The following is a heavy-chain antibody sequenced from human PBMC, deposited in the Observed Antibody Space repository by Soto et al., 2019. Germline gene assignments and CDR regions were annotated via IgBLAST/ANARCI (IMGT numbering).Heavy chain of an antibody. CDR1: GYTFTSYD. CDR3: ARGFAPLYSSGWYNWDFVYYYGMDV. D-gene: IGHD6-19*01. Sequence: QVQLVQSGAEVKKPGASVKVSCKASGYTFTSYDINWVRQATGQGLEWMGWMNPNSGNTGYAQKFQGRVTMTRNTSVSAAYMELRNLRSEDTAVYYCARGFAPLYSSGWYNWDFVYYYGMDVWGQGTTVTVSS. V-gene: IGHV1-8*01. J-gene: IGHJ6*02. CDR2: MNPNSGNT.